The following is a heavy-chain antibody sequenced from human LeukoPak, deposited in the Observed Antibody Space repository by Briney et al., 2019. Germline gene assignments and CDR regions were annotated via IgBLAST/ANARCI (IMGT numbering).Heavy chain of an antibody. V-gene: IGHV3-48*03. CDR2: ISSSGSSI. D-gene: IGHD3-22*01. CDR3: ARGKYYYDSSGDYFDY. CDR1: GFTFSSYE. Sequence: TGGSLRLSCAAPGFTFSSYEMNWVRQDPGKGLEWVSYISSSGSSIYYADSVKGRFTISRDNAKNSLYLQMNSLRAEDTAVYYCARGKYYYDSSGDYFDYWGQGTLVTVSS. J-gene: IGHJ4*02.